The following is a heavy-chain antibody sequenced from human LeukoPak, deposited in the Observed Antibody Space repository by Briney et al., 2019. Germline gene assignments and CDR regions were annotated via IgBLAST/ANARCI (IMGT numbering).Heavy chain of an antibody. J-gene: IGHJ6*02. Sequence: SETLSLTCTVSGGSIRSYYWSWIRQPPGKGLEWIGYIYYSGSTNYNPSLKSRVTISVDTSKNQFSLKLSSVTAADTAVYYCARSREVSMGFWSGYYTVGGYYYGMDVWGQGTTVTVSS. CDR2: IYYSGST. D-gene: IGHD3-3*01. V-gene: IGHV4-59*08. CDR1: GGSIRSYY. CDR3: ARSREVSMGFWSGYYTVGGYYYGMDV.